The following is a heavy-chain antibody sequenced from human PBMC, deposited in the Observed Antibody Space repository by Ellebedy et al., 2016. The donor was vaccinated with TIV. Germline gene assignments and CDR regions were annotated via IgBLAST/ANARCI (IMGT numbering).Heavy chain of an antibody. V-gene: IGHV4-59*12. D-gene: IGHD5-18*01. J-gene: IGHJ4*02. Sequence: SETLSLTCTVSGGSISSYYWSWIRQPPGKGLEWIGYIYDTGSTNYNPSLKNRVSVSVDTSKNQFSLKLSSVTAADTAVYYCARDGYSYGGRYFGYWGQGTLVTVSS. CDR3: ARDGYSYGGRYFGY. CDR2: IYDTGST. CDR1: GGSISSYY.